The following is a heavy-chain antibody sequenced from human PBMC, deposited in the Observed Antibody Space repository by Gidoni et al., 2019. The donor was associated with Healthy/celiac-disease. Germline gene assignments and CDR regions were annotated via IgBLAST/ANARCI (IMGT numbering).Heavy chain of an antibody. Sequence: EVQLVQSGAEVKQPGASLKISCKGSGYSFTSYWIGWVRQMPGKGLEWMGIIYPGDSDTRYSPSFQGQVTISADKSISTAYLQWSSLKASDTAMYYCARRIVVVPAQDAFDIWGQGTMVTVSS. CDR3: ARRIVVVPAQDAFDI. J-gene: IGHJ3*02. V-gene: IGHV5-51*03. CDR1: GYSFTSYW. CDR2: IYPGDSDT. D-gene: IGHD2-2*01.